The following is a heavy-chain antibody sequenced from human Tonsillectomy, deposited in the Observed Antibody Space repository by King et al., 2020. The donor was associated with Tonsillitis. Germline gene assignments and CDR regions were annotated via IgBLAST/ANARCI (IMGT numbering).Heavy chain of an antibody. V-gene: IGHV4-34*01. D-gene: IGHD3-9*01. Sequence: VQLQQWGAGLMKTSRTLSLTCGVSGGAFSVYFWTWIRQSPGKGLEWIGDINQSGFTDYNPSLKSRLTMSVDTSKSQFSLKLTSVTAADTAVYYCARGLRYFEWSPTGPSYFYYGSDIWSQGTTVTVSS. CDR1: GGAFSVYF. CDR3: ARGLRYFEWSPTGPSYFYYGSDI. J-gene: IGHJ6*02. CDR2: INQSGFT.